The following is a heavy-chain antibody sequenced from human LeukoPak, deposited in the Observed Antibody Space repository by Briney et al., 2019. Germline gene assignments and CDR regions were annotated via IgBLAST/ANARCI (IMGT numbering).Heavy chain of an antibody. CDR2: IYYSGST. J-gene: IGHJ3*02. V-gene: IGHV4-59*01. D-gene: IGHD6-6*01. CDR1: GGSISSYY. CDR3: ARTSIAADAFDI. Sequence: SETLSLTCTVSGGSISSYYWSWIRQPPGKGLEWIGYIYYSGSTNYNPSLKSRVTISVDTSKNQFSLKLSSATAADTAVYYCARTSIAADAFDIWGQGTMVTVSS.